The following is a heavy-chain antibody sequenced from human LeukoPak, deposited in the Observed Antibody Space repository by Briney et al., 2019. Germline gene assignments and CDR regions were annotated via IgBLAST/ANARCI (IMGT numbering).Heavy chain of an antibody. CDR2: INPTGGRT. J-gene: IGHJ4*02. D-gene: IGHD3-22*01. CDR3: ARWGGFYDSRGTFDY. CDR1: GYTFTTYD. Sequence: ASGTLCFTSSGYTFTTYDMHWGREAPGQGGGWRGVINPTGGRTSNAYKYHVRVTMTRDTYTSTVYMGLSSMRSEDTAVYYCARWGGFYDSRGTFDYWGQGNLVTVSS. V-gene: IGHV1-46*01.